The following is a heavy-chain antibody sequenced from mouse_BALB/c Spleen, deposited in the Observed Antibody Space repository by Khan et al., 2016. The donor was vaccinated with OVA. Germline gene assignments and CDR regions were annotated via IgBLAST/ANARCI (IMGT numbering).Heavy chain of an antibody. V-gene: IGHV1S135*01. CDR1: GYSFTSYY. CDR3: ARHCYVAWFAY. CDR2: IVPFNGGT. J-gene: IGHJ3*01. Sequence: VQLQQSGPELMKPGASVKISCKASGYSFTSYYIHWVKQSHGKSLEWIGYIVPFNGGTSYNPKFKGKATLTVDKFSSTPYLHYSSLTSYDSAVYYCARHCYVAWFAYWGQGTLVTVSA. D-gene: IGHD2-12*01.